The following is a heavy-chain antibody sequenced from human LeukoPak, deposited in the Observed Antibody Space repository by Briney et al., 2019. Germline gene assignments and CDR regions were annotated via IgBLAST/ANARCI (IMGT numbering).Heavy chain of an antibody. CDR3: ARRSGGAAEYFDY. V-gene: IGHV4-39*01. J-gene: IGHJ4*02. CDR1: GGSISSSSYY. CDR2: IYYSGST. D-gene: IGHD1-26*01. Sequence: SETLSLTCTVSGGSISSSSYYWGWIRQPPGKGLEWIGSIYYSGSTYYNPSPKSRVTISVVTSKNQSSLKLSSVTAADTAVYYCARRSGGAAEYFDYWGQGTLVTVSS.